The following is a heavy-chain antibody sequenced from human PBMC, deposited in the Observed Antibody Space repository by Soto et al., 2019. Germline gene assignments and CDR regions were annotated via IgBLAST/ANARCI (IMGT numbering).Heavy chain of an antibody. CDR3: ARDRQESPTYYDFWSGYYSPAYFDY. CDR2: ISAYNGNT. CDR1: GYTFTSYG. Sequence: ASVKVSCKASGYTFTSYGISWVRQAPGQGLEWMGWISAYNGNTNYAQKLQGRVTMTTDTSTSTAYMELRSLRSDDTAVYYCARDRQESPTYYDFWSGYYSPAYFDYWGQGTLVTVSS. D-gene: IGHD3-3*01. V-gene: IGHV1-18*01. J-gene: IGHJ4*02.